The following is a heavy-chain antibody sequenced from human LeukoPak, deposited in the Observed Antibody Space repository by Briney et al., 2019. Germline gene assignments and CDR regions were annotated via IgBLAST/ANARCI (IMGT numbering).Heavy chain of an antibody. Sequence: SETLSLTCTVSGGSISSYYWSWIRQPPGKGLEWIGYIYYSGSTNYNPSLKSRVTISVDTSKNQFSLKLSSVTAADTAVYYCASQLMNPHVDIVATTSDYWGQGTLVTVSS. CDR1: GGSISSYY. CDR3: ASQLMNPHVDIVATTSDY. V-gene: IGHV4-59*08. CDR2: IYYSGST. J-gene: IGHJ4*02. D-gene: IGHD5-12*01.